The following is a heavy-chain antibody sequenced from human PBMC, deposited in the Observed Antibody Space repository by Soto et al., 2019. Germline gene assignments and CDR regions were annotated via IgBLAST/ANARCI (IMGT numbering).Heavy chain of an antibody. J-gene: IGHJ4*02. D-gene: IGHD3-10*01. V-gene: IGHV2-5*01. CDR2: LYWNGIE. CDR3: AHGDPLDFHY. CDR1: GFSLGSSGES. Sequence: QITLKESGPTLVKPTQTLTLTCTFSGFSLGSSGESVGWIRQPPGKALEWLALLYWNGIERYSPSLKSRLTVFKDASKSQVVLTMTNMDPVDTATYFCAHGDPLDFHYWGQGTLVTVSP.